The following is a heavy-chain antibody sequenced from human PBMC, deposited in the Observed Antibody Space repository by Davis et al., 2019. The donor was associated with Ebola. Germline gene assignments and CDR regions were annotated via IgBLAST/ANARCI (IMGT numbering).Heavy chain of an antibody. CDR3: ARLDYYYYGMDV. V-gene: IGHV4-4*02. CDR1: GGSISSSNW. J-gene: IGHJ6*02. CDR2: IYHSGST. Sequence: SETLSLTCAVSGGSISSSNWWRWVRQPPGRGLEWIGEIYHSGSTNYNPSLKSRVTISVDKSKNQFSLKLSSVTAADTAVYYCARLDYYYYGMDVWGQGTTVTVSS.